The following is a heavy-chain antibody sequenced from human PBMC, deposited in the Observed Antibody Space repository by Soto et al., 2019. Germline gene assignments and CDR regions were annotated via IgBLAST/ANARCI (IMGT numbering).Heavy chain of an antibody. Sequence: EVQLLESGGGLVQPGGSLRLSCAASGFTFSSYAMSWVRQAPGKGLEWVSAISGGGGSTYYADSVKGRFTISRDNSKNTLYLQMNSLRAEDTAVYYCAKALRSGGVAAQLDYWGQGTLVTVSS. D-gene: IGHD2-15*01. V-gene: IGHV3-23*01. CDR3: AKALRSGGVAAQLDY. CDR1: GFTFSSYA. J-gene: IGHJ4*02. CDR2: ISGGGGST.